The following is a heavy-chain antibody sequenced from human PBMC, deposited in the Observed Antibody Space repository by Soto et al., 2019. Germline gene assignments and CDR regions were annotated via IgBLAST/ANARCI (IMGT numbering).Heavy chain of an antibody. Sequence: PSETLSLTCTVSGGSISSYYWSWIRQPPGKGLEWIGYIYYSGSTNYNPSLKSRVTISVDTSKNQFSLKLSSVTAADTAVYYCARAIVVVVPAATKHYYYYYMDVWGTGTTVNVSS. CDR2: IYYSGST. V-gene: IGHV4-59*01. D-gene: IGHD2-2*01. CDR1: GGSISSYY. CDR3: ARAIVVVVPAATKHYYYYYMDV. J-gene: IGHJ6*03.